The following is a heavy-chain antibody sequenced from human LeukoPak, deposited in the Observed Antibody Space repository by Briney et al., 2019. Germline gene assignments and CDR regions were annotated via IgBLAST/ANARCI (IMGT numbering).Heavy chain of an antibody. CDR1: GFTFSSYS. D-gene: IGHD6-13*01. J-gene: IGHJ4*02. CDR2: ISSSSSYI. V-gene: IGHV3-21*01. Sequence: GGSLRLSCAASGFTFSSYSMNWVRQAPGKGLEWVSSISSSSSYINYADSVKGRFTISRDNAKNSLYLQMNSLRAEDTAVYYCARAPGYRSFLDYWGQGTLVTVSS. CDR3: ARAPGYRSFLDY.